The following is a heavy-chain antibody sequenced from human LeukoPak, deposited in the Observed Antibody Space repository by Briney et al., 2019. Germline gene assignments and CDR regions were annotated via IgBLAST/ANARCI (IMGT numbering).Heavy chain of an antibody. V-gene: IGHV3-7*01. CDR1: GFTISSYC. J-gene: IGHJ6*03. D-gene: IGHD3-3*01. CDR2: IKQDGSEN. CDR3: ARDRDDIWSGYSHLWYYYYYMDV. Sequence: AGSLSLSCAASGFTISSYCMSWVRQAPGKGLEWVANIKQDGSENYYVDSVKGRFTISRDNAKNSLYLQMNSLRAEDTAVYYCARDRDDIWSGYSHLWYYYYYMDVWGKGTTVTVSS.